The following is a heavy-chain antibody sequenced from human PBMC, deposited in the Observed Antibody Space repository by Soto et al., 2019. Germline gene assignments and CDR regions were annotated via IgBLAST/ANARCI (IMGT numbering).Heavy chain of an antibody. CDR2: ISATGGGT. CDR1: GFKFSNYA. J-gene: IGHJ4*02. CDR3: AKDRRAGGNSAFYFDF. D-gene: IGHD3-16*01. V-gene: IGHV3-23*01. Sequence: PGGSLRLSCAASGFKFSNYAMSWVRQAPGKGLEWVSLISATGGGTYYADSVKGRFTISRDNSHNTLYLQVHSLTAEVTAVYYCAKDRRAGGNSAFYFDFWGQGAQVTVSS.